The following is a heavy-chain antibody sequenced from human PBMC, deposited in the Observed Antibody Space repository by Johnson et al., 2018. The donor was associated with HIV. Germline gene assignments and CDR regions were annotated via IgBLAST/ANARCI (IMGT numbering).Heavy chain of an antibody. D-gene: IGHD3-10*01. Sequence: QMMLVESGGGVVQPGRSLRLSCAASGFTFSSYGMHWVRQAPGKGLEWVAVISYDGSNKYYADSVKGRFTISRDNSKNTLYLQMNSLRVEDTAVYYCAKSTQASILRESGPYGAFDIWGQGTMVTVSS. CDR3: AKSTQASILRESGPYGAFDI. CDR1: GFTFSSYG. V-gene: IGHV3-30*18. J-gene: IGHJ3*02. CDR2: ISYDGSNK.